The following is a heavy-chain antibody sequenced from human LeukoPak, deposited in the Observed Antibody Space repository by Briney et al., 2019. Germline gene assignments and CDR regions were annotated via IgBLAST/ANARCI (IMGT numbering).Heavy chain of an antibody. D-gene: IGHD2-2*02. CDR1: GYTFTGYY. Sequence: GESLKISCKGSGYTFTGYYMHWVRQAPGQGLEWMGWINPNSGGTNYAQKFQGRVTMTRDTSISTAYMELSRLRSDDTAVYYCARVRVHCSSTSCYMGYWGQGTLVTVSS. V-gene: IGHV1-2*02. CDR2: INPNSGGT. CDR3: ARVRVHCSSTSCYMGY. J-gene: IGHJ4*02.